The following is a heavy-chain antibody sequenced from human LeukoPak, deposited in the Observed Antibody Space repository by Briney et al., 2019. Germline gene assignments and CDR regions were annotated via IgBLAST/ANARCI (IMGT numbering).Heavy chain of an antibody. J-gene: IGHJ4*02. V-gene: IGHV1-18*01. CDR1: GYTFTTYD. D-gene: IGHD3-3*01. CDR2: ISAYNGST. Sequence: ASVKVSCKASGYTFTTYDMSWVRQAPGQGVEWMGWISAYNGSTNYAQKLQGRVTMATDTSTSTGYVELRSLRSDDTAVYYCAVGPTYYDFWSGSLYYFDYWGQGTLVTVSS. CDR3: AVGPTYYDFWSGSLYYFDY.